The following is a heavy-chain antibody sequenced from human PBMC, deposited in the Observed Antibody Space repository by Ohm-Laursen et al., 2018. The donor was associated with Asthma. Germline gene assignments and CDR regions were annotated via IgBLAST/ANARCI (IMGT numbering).Heavy chain of an antibody. V-gene: IGHV4-30-4*01. CDR3: ARVRLLNGDYGEDY. Sequence: TLSLTWTVSGGSISSGDYYWSWIRQPPGKGLEWIGYIYYSGSTYYNPSLKSRVTISVDTSKNQFSLKLSSVTAADTAVYYCARVRLLNGDYGEDYWGQGTLVTVSS. CDR1: GGSISSGDYY. CDR2: IYYSGST. D-gene: IGHD4-17*01. J-gene: IGHJ4*02.